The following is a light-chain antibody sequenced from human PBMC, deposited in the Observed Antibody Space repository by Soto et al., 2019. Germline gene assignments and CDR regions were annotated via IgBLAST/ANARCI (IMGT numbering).Light chain of an antibody. Sequence: EIVLTQCPGTLSLSPGERATLSCRASQSVTSSYLAWYQQKPGQAPRLLIYGASSRANGIPDRFSGSGSGTDFTLTISRLEPEDFAVYYCHQYGSSPLTFGGGTKVDIK. CDR2: GAS. CDR1: QSVTSSY. V-gene: IGKV3-20*01. J-gene: IGKJ4*01. CDR3: HQYGSSPLT.